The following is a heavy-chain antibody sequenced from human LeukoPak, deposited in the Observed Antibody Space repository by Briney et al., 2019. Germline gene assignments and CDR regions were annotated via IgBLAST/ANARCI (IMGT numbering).Heavy chain of an antibody. CDR2: INHSGST. V-gene: IGHV4-34*01. CDR3: ARGRKRGAAAGPVFDY. J-gene: IGHJ4*02. D-gene: IGHD6-13*01. Sequence: NSSETLSLTCAVYGGSFSGYYWSWIGQPPGKGLEWIGEINHSGSTNYNPSHKSRVTISVDTYKNQFSLKLSSVTAADTAVYYCARGRKRGAAAGPVFDYWGQGTLVTVSS. CDR1: GGSFSGYY.